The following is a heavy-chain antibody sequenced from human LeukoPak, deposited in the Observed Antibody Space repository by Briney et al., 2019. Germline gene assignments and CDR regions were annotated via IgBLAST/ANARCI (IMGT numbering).Heavy chain of an antibody. CDR1: GFTFSSYA. J-gene: IGHJ3*02. CDR3: AKDGSGKLGASAFDI. V-gene: IGHV3-23*01. Sequence: PGGSLRLSCAASGFTFSSYAMSWVRQAPGKGLEWVSAISGSGGSTYYADSVKRRFTVSRDNSKNTLYLQMNSLRGEVTAVYYCAKDGSGKLGASAFDIWGQGTMVTVSS. D-gene: IGHD3-10*01. CDR2: ISGSGGST.